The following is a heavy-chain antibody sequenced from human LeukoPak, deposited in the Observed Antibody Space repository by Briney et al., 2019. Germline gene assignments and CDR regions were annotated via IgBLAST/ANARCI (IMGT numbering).Heavy chain of an antibody. CDR3: ARDPGWEGPSPYYYYMDV. CDR1: GGSISSYY. Sequence: PSEILSLTCTGSGGSISSYYWSWIRQPAGQGLEWIGRIYTSGSTNHNPSLKSRVTMSVDTSKHQFSLKLSSVTAADTAVYYCARDPGWEGPSPYYYYMDVWGKGTTVTVSS. CDR2: IYTSGST. V-gene: IGHV4-4*07. D-gene: IGHD1-26*01. J-gene: IGHJ6*03.